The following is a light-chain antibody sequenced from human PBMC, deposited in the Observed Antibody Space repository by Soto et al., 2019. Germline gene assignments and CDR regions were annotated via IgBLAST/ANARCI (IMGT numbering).Light chain of an antibody. CDR3: QQSYSTPPT. Sequence: DIQMTQSPSPLSATVGDSVTMSCRASQTISTYLNWYQQKPGKAPTLLIFTASTLQSGVPSRFSGSGSGTDFTLTISSVHPEDFATYYCQQSYSTPPTFGQGTRLEIK. CDR1: QTISTY. V-gene: IGKV1-39*01. CDR2: TAS. J-gene: IGKJ5*01.